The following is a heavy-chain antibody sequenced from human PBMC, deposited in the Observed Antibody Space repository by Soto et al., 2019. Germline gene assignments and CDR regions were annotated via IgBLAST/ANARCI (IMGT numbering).Heavy chain of an antibody. CDR2: ISYDGSNK. CDR1: GFTFSSYG. CDR3: AKGSYYYDSSGKTYYYGMDV. J-gene: IGHJ6*02. D-gene: IGHD3-22*01. V-gene: IGHV3-30*18. Sequence: GGSLRLSCAASGFTFSSYGMHWVRQAPGKGLEWVAVISYDGSNKYYADSVKGRFTISRDNSKNTLYLQMNSLRAEDTAVYYCAKGSYYYDSSGKTYYYGMDVWGQGTTVTVSS.